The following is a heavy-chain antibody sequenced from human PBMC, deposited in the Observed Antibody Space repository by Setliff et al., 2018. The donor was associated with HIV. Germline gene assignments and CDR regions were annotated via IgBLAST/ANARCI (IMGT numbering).Heavy chain of an antibody. V-gene: IGHV4-34*01. CDR2: INHSGRT. Sequence: SETLSLTCAVLGGSFTDYSWSWIRQAPGKGLEWIGEINHSGRTNYNPSLKSRVTISVDTSKNQFSLKLSSVTAADTAVYYCARESYGDWSYYFDYWGQGTLVTVSS. CDR3: ARESYGDWSYYFDY. CDR1: GGSFTDYS. J-gene: IGHJ4*02. D-gene: IGHD4-17*01.